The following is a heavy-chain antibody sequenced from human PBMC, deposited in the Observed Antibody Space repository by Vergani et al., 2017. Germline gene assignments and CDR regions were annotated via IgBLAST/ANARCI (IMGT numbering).Heavy chain of an antibody. J-gene: IGHJ6*02. CDR3: ARDRGIVGATTGGMDV. CDR1: GGSISSYY. Sequence: QLQLKESGPGLVKPSETLSLTCTVSGGSISSYYWSWIRQPPGKGLEWIGYIYYSGSTNYNPSLKSRVTISVDTSKNQFSLKLSSVTAADTAVYYCARDRGIVGATTGGMDVWGQ. D-gene: IGHD1-26*01. V-gene: IGHV4-59*01. CDR2: IYYSGST.